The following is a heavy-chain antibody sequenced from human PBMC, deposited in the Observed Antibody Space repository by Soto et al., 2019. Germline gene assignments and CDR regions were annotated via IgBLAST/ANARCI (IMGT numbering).Heavy chain of an antibody. CDR1: GGSISSSSYY. Sequence: QLQLQESGPGLVKPSETLSLNCTVSGGSISSSSYYWGWIRQPPGKGLEWIGSIYYSGSTYYNPSLKSRVTISVDTSKNQFSLKLSSVTAADTAVYYCARRGSGSYSDYWGQGTLVTVSS. CDR2: IYYSGST. V-gene: IGHV4-39*01. CDR3: ARRGSGSYSDY. J-gene: IGHJ4*02. D-gene: IGHD3-10*01.